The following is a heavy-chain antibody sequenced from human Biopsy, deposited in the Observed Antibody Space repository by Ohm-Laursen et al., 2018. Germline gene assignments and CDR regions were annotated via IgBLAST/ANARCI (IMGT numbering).Heavy chain of an antibody. CDR3: AREEDNSGYDYYGMDV. CDR1: GYTFGNYG. Sequence: GSSVKVSCKASGYTFGNYGVTWVRQAPGQGLEWLGWISTYNGNTNYAQNLQGRVTMTTDTSTSTAYMELRSLRSDDTAVYFCAREEDNSGYDYYGMDVWGQGTTVTVSS. CDR2: ISTYNGNT. J-gene: IGHJ6*02. D-gene: IGHD3-22*01. V-gene: IGHV1-18*01.